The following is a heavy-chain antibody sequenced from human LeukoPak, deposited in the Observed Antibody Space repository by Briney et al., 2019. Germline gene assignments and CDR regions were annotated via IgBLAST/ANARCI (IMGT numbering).Heavy chain of an antibody. V-gene: IGHV3-30-3*01. CDR3: ARDLKNYYYDSSGCLGY. CDR2: ISYDGSNK. Sequence: GGSLRLSCAASGFTFSSYAMHWVRQAPGKGLEWVAVISYDGSNKYHADSVEGRFTISRDNSKNTLYLQMNSLRAEDTAVYYCARDLKNYYYDSSGCLGYWGQGTLVTVSS. J-gene: IGHJ4*02. CDR1: GFTFSSYA. D-gene: IGHD3-22*01.